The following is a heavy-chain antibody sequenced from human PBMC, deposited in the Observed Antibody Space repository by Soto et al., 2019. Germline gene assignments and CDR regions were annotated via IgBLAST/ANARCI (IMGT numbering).Heavy chain of an antibody. CDR2: VRASGSIT. V-gene: IGHV3-23*01. Sequence: PGGSLRLSCAASGFTFSSYDMSWVRQAPGKGLEWVSGVRASGSITSYADSAKGRFTISRDNAKNTVFLQMSSLRAEDTAVYFCAKGDCSGGRCYRGFDYWGQGTLVTVSS. CDR1: GFTFSSYD. CDR3: AKGDCSGGRCYRGFDY. J-gene: IGHJ4*02. D-gene: IGHD2-15*01.